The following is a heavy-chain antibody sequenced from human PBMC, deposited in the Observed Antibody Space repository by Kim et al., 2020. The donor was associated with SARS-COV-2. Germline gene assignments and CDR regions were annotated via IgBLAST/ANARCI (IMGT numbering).Heavy chain of an antibody. CDR2: ISGSGGST. CDR3: AKSPDSSGYYCSGRDY. D-gene: IGHD3-22*01. Sequence: GGSLRLSCAASGFTFSSYAMSWVRQAPGKGLEWVSAISGSGGSTYYADSVKGRFTISRDNSKNTLYLQMNSLRAEDTAVYYCAKSPDSSGYYCSGRDYWGQGTLVTVSS. CDR1: GFTFSSYA. V-gene: IGHV3-23*01. J-gene: IGHJ4*02.